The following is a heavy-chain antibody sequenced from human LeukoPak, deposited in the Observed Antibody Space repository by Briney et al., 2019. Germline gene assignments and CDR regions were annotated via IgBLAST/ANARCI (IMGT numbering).Heavy chain of an antibody. D-gene: IGHD3-3*01. CDR2: ISWNSGSI. CDR3: AKDIEATIFRYCHY. J-gene: IGHJ4*02. CDR1: GFRFDDYA. V-gene: IGHV3-9*01. Sequence: PGGSLRLSCTASGFRFDDYAMHWVRQVPGKGLEWVSGISWNSGSIGYAESVRGRFNISRDNAKNSLYLQMNSLRPEDTALYYCAKDIEATIFRYCHYWGQGTPVTVPS.